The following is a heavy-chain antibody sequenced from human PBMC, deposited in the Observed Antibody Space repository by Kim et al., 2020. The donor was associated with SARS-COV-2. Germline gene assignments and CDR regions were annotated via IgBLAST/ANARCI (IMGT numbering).Heavy chain of an antibody. D-gene: IGHD1-20*01. Sequence: GGSLRLSCAASGFTFDNYAMSWVRQAPGKGLEWVSTISGSGVTTYYAESVKGRSTISRDNSKNTLYLQLNSLRGDDAAVYYCAKDPKTSKHSWYDYYFDSWGQGILVTVSS. CDR1: GFTFDNYA. CDR3: AKDPKTSKHSWYDYYFDS. V-gene: IGHV3-23*01. J-gene: IGHJ4*02. CDR2: ISGSGVTT.